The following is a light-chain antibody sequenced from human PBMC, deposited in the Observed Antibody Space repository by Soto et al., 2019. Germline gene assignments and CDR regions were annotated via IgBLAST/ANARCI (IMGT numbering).Light chain of an antibody. V-gene: IGKV1-12*01. J-gene: IGKJ4*01. Sequence: DIQMTQSPSSVSASVGDRVTITCRASRNIKTSLAWYQQRPGKGPELLIYDASTLQSGLPSRISGSGSGTEFTLTISRLQPEDFATFYCQQISSFPPTFGGGTKVAI. CDR1: RNIKTS. CDR3: QQISSFPPT. CDR2: DAS.